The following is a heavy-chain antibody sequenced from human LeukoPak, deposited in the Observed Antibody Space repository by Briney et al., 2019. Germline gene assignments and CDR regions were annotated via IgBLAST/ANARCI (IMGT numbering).Heavy chain of an antibody. Sequence: PGGSLRLSCSASGFAFNSYAMSWVRQAPGKGLVWVSHINNDGSTTTYADSVKGRFTISRDNAKNTLYLHVNSLRAEDTAVYYCARGGFCSGADCRGSFDYWGQGSLVTVSS. CDR2: INNDGSTT. CDR3: ARGGFCSGADCRGSFDY. CDR1: GFAFNSYA. V-gene: IGHV3-74*01. J-gene: IGHJ4*02. D-gene: IGHD2-15*01.